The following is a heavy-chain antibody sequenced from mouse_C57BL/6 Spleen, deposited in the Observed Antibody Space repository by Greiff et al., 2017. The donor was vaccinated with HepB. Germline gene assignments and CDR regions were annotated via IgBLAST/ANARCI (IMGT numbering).Heavy chain of an antibody. V-gene: IGHV5-4*01. CDR3: ARVDDYDWFAY. J-gene: IGHJ3*01. D-gene: IGHD2-4*01. CDR1: GFTFSSYA. CDR2: ISDGGSYT. Sequence: EVHLVESGGGLVKPGGSLKLSCAASGFTFSSYAMSWVRQTPEKRLEWVATISDGGSYTYYPDNVKGRFTISRDNAKNNLYLQMSHLKSEDTAMYYCARVDDYDWFAYWGQGTLVTVSA.